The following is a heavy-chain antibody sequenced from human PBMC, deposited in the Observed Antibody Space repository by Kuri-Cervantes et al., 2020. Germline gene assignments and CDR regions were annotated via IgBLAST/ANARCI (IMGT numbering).Heavy chain of an antibody. Sequence: GGSLRLSCAASGFTFSSYWMSWVRQAPGKGLEWVANIKQDGSEKYYVDSVKGRFTISRDNAKNSLYLQMNSLRAEDTAMYYCARAFDWYSYGALYYWGQGTLVTVSS. D-gene: IGHD5-18*01. V-gene: IGHV3-7*03. CDR3: ARAFDWYSYGALYY. CDR1: GFTFSSYW. J-gene: IGHJ4*02. CDR2: IKQDGSEK.